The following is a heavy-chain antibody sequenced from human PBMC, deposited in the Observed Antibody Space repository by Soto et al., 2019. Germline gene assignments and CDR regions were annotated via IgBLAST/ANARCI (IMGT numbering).Heavy chain of an antibody. V-gene: IGHV3-23*01. CDR3: AKDPLTTGAREPWSA. Sequence: GGSLRLSCAASGFTFSSYAMSWVRQAPGKGLEWVSAISGSGGSTYYADSGKGRFTISRDNSKNTLYLQMNSLRAEDTAVYYCAKDPLTTGAREPWSAWGQGTLVTVSS. CDR2: ISGSGGST. D-gene: IGHD4-17*01. J-gene: IGHJ5*02. CDR1: GFTFSSYA.